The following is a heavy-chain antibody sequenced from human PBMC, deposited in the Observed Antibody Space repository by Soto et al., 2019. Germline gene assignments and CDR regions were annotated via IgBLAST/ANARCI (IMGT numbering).Heavy chain of an antibody. CDR2: IIPMFGST. CDR1: GGTFSHST. Sequence: SVKVSCKASGGTFSHSTVAWVRQAPGHRPEWMGMIIPMFGSTNSAQKFRDRVTFSADTYTNTAYMELSSLRSEDTAVYYCATPSGLLGQYSALPDNWGQGALVTVSS. V-gene: IGHV1-69*08. J-gene: IGHJ4*02. CDR3: ATPSGLLGQYSALPDN. D-gene: IGHD5-12*01.